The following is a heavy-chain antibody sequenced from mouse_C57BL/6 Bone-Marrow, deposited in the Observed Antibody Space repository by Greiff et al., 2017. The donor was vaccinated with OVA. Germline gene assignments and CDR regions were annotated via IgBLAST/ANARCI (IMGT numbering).Heavy chain of an antibody. CDR2: ISDGGSYT. CDR3: AREDYDGY. J-gene: IGHJ2*01. V-gene: IGHV5-4*01. D-gene: IGHD2-4*01. CDR1: GFTFSSYA. Sequence: EVQLVESGGGLVKPGGSLKLSCAASGFTFSSYAMSWVRQTPEKRLEWVATISDGGSYTYYPDNVKGRFTISRDNAKNNLYLQMSHLKSEDTAMYYCAREDYDGYWGQGTTLTVSS.